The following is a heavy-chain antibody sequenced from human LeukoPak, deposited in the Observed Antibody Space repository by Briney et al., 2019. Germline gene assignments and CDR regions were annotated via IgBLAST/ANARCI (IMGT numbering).Heavy chain of an antibody. D-gene: IGHD1-14*01. CDR3: AREQSGISGAFDI. Sequence: GASVKVSCKASGYTFTGYYMHWVRQAPGQGLEWMGWINPNSGGTNYAQKFQGRVTMTRDTSISTAYMELSRLRSDDTAVYYCAREQSGISGAFDIWGQGTMVTVSS. CDR1: GYTFTGYY. J-gene: IGHJ3*02. V-gene: IGHV1-2*02. CDR2: INPNSGGT.